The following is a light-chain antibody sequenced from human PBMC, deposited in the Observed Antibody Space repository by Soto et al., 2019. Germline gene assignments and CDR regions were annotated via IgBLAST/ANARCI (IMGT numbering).Light chain of an antibody. CDR1: QGVSTW. V-gene: IGKV1-12*01. CDR3: QQAASFPIT. J-gene: IGKJ5*01. CDR2: TAS. Sequence: DIQMTQSPSSLSASVRDRVTITCRASQGVSTWLAWYQQKPGKAPNLLIYTASSLQSGVPSRFSGSGSGTDFTLTINGLQPEDFATYYCQQAASFPITFGQGTRLEIK.